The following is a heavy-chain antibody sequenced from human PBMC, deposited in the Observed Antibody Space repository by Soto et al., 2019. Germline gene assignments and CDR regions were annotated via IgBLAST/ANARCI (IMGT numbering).Heavy chain of an antibody. CDR2: ISSSSSTI. Sequence: PVGSLRLSCASSGFTFSSYGMNCVGHAPGKWLEWVSYISSSSSTIYYADSVKGRFTISRDNAKNSLYLQMNSLRDEDTAVYYCARLPGIAAAGTSDEHYYGMELWGEGTPVSVSS. CDR3: ARLPGIAAAGTSDEHYYGMEL. D-gene: IGHD6-13*01. J-gene: IGHJ6*01. CDR1: GFTFSSYG. V-gene: IGHV3-48*02.